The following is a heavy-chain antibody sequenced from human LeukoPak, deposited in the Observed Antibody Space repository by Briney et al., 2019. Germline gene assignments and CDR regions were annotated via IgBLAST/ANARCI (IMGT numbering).Heavy chain of an antibody. J-gene: IGHJ4*02. CDR1: GGSFSGYY. CDR2: INHSGST. Sequence: SETQSLTCAVYGGSFSGYYWSWIRQPPGKGLEWIGEINHSGSTNYNPSLKSRVTISVDTSKNQFSLKLSSVTAADTAVYYCARGYTYYYDSSGYFDYWGQGTLVTVSS. D-gene: IGHD3-22*01. CDR3: ARGYTYYYDSSGYFDY. V-gene: IGHV4-34*01.